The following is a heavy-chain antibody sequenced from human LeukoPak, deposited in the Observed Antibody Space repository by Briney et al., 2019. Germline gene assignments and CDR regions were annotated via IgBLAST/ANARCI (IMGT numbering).Heavy chain of an antibody. CDR2: INPNSGGT. Sequence: ASVKVSCKASGYTFTGYYMHWVQQAPGQGLEWMGWINPNSGGTNYAQKFQGRVTMTRDTSISTAYMELSRLRSDDTAVYYCARDLGGVVPAARYIYWGQGTLVTVSS. J-gene: IGHJ4*02. CDR3: ARDLGGVVPAARYIY. V-gene: IGHV1-2*02. D-gene: IGHD2-2*01. CDR1: GYTFTGYY.